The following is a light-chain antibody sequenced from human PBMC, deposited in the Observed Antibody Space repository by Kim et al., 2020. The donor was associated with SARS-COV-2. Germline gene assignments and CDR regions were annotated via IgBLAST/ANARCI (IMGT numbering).Light chain of an antibody. CDR2: AAS. CDR1: QSISNS. CDR3: QQSHSNPLT. V-gene: IGKV1-39*01. J-gene: IGKJ4*01. Sequence: DIQMTQSPSSLSASVGDRVTITCRASQSISNSLNWYQQKPGKAPKLLIYAASSLQSGVPSRFSGSGSGTDFTLTISSLQPEDFATYFCQQSHSNPLTFGGGTKVVI.